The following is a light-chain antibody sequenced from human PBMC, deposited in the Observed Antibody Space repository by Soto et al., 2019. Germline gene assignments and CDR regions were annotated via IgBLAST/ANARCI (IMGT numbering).Light chain of an antibody. CDR1: QSISSD. CDR2: GAC. V-gene: IGKV1-5*01. Sequence: DIQLTQSPSSLSASVGDRVTITCRASQSISSDLNWYQQKPGKAPKFLIYGACTLASGVPSRFSGSGSGTEFTLTISSLQPDDSATYFCQRYNDRFGQGTKVDIK. CDR3: QRYNDR. J-gene: IGKJ1*01.